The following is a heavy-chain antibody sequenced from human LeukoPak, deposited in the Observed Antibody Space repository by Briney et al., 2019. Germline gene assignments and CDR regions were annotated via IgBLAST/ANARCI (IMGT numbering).Heavy chain of an antibody. CDR1: GFPFNYYG. CDR2: IWFDGSNT. V-gene: IGHV3-33*01. D-gene: IGHD6-19*01. Sequence: GGSLRLSCAASGFPFNYYGMHWVRQAPGKGLEWVAVIWFDGSNTNHADSVKGRFTISRDNSKNTLYLQMNSLRVDDTAMYYCARGGEQWPIWFGPWGQGTLVTVSS. J-gene: IGHJ5*02. CDR3: ARGGEQWPIWFGP.